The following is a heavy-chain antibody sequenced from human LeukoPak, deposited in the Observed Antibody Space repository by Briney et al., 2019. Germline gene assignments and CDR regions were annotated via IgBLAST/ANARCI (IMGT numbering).Heavy chain of an antibody. V-gene: IGHV1-46*01. J-gene: IGHJ4*02. CDR3: ARSPDILTGENFDY. Sequence: GASVKVSCKASGYTFTSYYMHWVRQAPGQGLEWMGLINPSGGTTRYAQKFQGRVTMTRDLSTSTDYMELSSLRSDDTAVYYCARSPDILTGENFDYWGQGTLVTVSS. CDR1: GYTFTSYY. CDR2: INPSGGTT. D-gene: IGHD3-9*01.